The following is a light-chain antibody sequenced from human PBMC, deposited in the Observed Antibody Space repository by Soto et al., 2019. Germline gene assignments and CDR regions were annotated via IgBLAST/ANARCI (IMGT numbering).Light chain of an antibody. J-gene: IGKJ1*01. CDR2: GAS. CDR1: QSVSSK. CDR3: QQYNSWLWT. V-gene: IGKV3-15*01. Sequence: EIVMTQSPATLSVSPGEGATLSCRASQSVSSKLAWYQQKPGQAPRLLIYGASTRATGIPARFSGSGSGTEFTLIISSLQSGDSAVYYCQQYNSWLWTFGQGTNVDIK.